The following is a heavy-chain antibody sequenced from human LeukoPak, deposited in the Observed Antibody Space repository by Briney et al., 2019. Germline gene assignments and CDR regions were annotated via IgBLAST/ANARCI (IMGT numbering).Heavy chain of an antibody. V-gene: IGHV1-2*02. CDR3: AGGPDIVVVVAATFDY. Sequence: ASVKVSCKASGYTFTGYYMHWVRQAPGQGLEWMGWINPNSGGTNYAQKFQGRVTMTRDTSISTAYMELSRLRSDDTAVYYCAGGPDIVVVVAATFDYWGQGTLVTVSS. CDR1: GYTFTGYY. CDR2: INPNSGGT. D-gene: IGHD2-15*01. J-gene: IGHJ4*02.